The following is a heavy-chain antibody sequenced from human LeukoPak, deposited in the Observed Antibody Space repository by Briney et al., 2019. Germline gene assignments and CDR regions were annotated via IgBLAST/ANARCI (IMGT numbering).Heavy chain of an antibody. CDR2: IYTGGAT. Sequence: GGSLRLSCAASGFSINHYYMTWIRQAPGKGLDWVSVIYTGGATNYGDSVKGRFTISRDNSKNTLYLQMNSLRADDTAIYYCARGQSYCCADCYSDWGQGTLVTVSS. V-gene: IGHV3-66*01. D-gene: IGHD2-21*02. J-gene: IGHJ4*02. CDR1: GFSINHYY. CDR3: ARGQSYCCADCYSD.